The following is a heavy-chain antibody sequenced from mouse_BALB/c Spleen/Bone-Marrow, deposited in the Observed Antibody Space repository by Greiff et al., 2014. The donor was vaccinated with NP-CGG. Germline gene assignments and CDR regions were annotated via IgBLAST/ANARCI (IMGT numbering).Heavy chain of an antibody. D-gene: IGHD2-1*01. CDR2: IRNKANGYTT. CDR1: GFTFTDYY. J-gene: IGHJ1*01. Sequence: VQLKESGGGLVQPGGSLRLSCATSGFTFTDYYMSWVRQLPGKALEWLGFIRNKANGYTTEYSASVKGRFTISRDNSQSILYLQMNTLRAEDSATYYCARDKNYGSYWYFDVWGAGTTVTVSS. V-gene: IGHV7-3*02. CDR3: ARDKNYGSYWYFDV.